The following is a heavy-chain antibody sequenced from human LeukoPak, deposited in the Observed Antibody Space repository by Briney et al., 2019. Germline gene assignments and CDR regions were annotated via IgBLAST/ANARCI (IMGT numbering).Heavy chain of an antibody. J-gene: IGHJ4*02. CDR3: AKDPEGPVSGIFDY. CDR2: ISGSGGST. CDR1: GFTFSSYA. Sequence: PGGSLRLSCAASGFTFSSYAMSWVRQAPGKGPEWVSAISGSGGSTYYADSVKGRFTISRDNSKNTLYLQMNSLRAEDTAVYYCAKDPEGPVSGIFDYWGQGTLVTVSS. V-gene: IGHV3-23*01. D-gene: IGHD1-26*01.